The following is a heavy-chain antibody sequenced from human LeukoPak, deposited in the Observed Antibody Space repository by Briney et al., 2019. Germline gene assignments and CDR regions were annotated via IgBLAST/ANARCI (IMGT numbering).Heavy chain of an antibody. CDR2: MNPNSGNT. CDR1: GYTFTSYD. CDR3: ARGYYDSSGPHWENNRWFDP. Sequence: ASVKVSCKASGYTFTSYDINWVRQATGQGLEWMGWMNPNSGNTGYAQKFQGRVTITRNTSISTAYMELSSLRSEDTAVYYCARGYYDSSGPHWENNRWFDPWGQGTLVTVSS. D-gene: IGHD3-22*01. V-gene: IGHV1-8*03. J-gene: IGHJ5*02.